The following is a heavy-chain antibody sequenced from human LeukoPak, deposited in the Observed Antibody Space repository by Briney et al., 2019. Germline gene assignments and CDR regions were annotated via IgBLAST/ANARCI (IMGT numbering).Heavy chain of an antibody. V-gene: IGHV4-34*01. CDR1: GGSFSGYY. Sequence: PSETLSLTCAVYGGSFSGYYWSWIRQPPGKGLEWIGEINHSGSTNYNPSLKSRVTISVDTSKNQFSLKLSSVTAADTAVYYCARRYCSSTSCYIAFDIWGQGTMVTVSS. CDR2: INHSGST. CDR3: ARRYCSSTSCYIAFDI. D-gene: IGHD2-2*02. J-gene: IGHJ3*02.